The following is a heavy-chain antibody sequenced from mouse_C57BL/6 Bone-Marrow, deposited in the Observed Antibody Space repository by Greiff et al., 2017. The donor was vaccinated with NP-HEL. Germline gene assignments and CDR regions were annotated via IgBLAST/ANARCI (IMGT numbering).Heavy chain of an antibody. CDR3: TPRDWDRGFDY. J-gene: IGHJ2*01. CDR1: GYTFTDYE. V-gene: IGHV1-15*01. CDR2: IDTETGGP. D-gene: IGHD4-1*01. Sequence: VQLQQSGAELVRPGASVTLSCKASGYTFTDYEMHWVKQTPVHGLEWIGAIDTETGGPAYNQKFKGTAILTADKSSSTAYMELRSLTSEDSAVYYCTPRDWDRGFDYWGQGTTLTVSS.